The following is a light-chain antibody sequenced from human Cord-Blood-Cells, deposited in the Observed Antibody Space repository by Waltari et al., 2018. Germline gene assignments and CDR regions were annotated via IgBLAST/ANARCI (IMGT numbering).Light chain of an antibody. CDR3: SSYAGSNNFV. CDR2: EVS. Sequence: QSALTQPPSASGSPGQSVTISCTRTSSNDGGDNYVSWYQQHPGKAPKLMIYEVSTRTSGVPDRFSGSKSGNTASLTVSGLQAEDEADYYCSSYAGSNNFVFGTGTKVTVL. CDR1: SSNDGGDNY. J-gene: IGLJ1*01. V-gene: IGLV2-8*01.